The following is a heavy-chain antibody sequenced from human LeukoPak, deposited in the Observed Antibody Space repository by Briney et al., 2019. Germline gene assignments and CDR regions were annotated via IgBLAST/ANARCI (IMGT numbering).Heavy chain of an antibody. Sequence: SETLSLTCAVYGGSFGGYYWSWIRQPPGKGLEWIGEINHSGSTNYNPSLKSRVTISVDTSKNQFSLKLSSVTAADTAVYYCARGRIAVAGTLSAWFDPWGQGTLVTVSS. D-gene: IGHD6-19*01. V-gene: IGHV4-34*01. CDR2: INHSGST. CDR3: ARGRIAVAGTLSAWFDP. CDR1: GGSFGGYY. J-gene: IGHJ5*02.